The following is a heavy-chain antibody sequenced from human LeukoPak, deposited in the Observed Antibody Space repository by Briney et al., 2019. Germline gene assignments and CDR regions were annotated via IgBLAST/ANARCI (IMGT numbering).Heavy chain of an antibody. CDR1: GYTFTSHA. CDR2: INAGNGNT. Sequence: ASVKVSCKASGYTFTSHAMQWVRQAPGQRLEWMGWINAGNGNTKYSQNFQGRVTITRDTSASTAYMEVSSLRSEDTAVYYCARGIWSGTYSAYYLDYWGQGTLVTVSS. D-gene: IGHD1-26*01. V-gene: IGHV1-3*01. J-gene: IGHJ4*02. CDR3: ARGIWSGTYSAYYLDY.